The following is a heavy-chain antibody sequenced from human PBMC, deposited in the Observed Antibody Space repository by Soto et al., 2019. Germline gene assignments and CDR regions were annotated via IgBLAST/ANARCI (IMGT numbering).Heavy chain of an antibody. CDR1: GYTFTGYY. CDR2: INPNSGGT. Sequence: RASVKVSCKASGYTFTGYYMHWVRQAPGQGLEWMGWINPNSGGTNYAQKFQSRVTMTRDTSISTAYMELSRLRSDDTAVYYCARGTGEFGELLSPYYYYGMDVWGQGTTVTVSS. J-gene: IGHJ6*02. D-gene: IGHD3-10*01. V-gene: IGHV1-2*02. CDR3: ARGTGEFGELLSPYYYYGMDV.